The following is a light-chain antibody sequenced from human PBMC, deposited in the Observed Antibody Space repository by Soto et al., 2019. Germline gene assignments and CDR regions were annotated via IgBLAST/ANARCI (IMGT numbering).Light chain of an antibody. Sequence: EVVMTQSPATLSVSPGERATLSCRASQSVSSDLAWYQQKPGQAPRLLIYGASTRATGIPARFSGRGSGTEFTLIISGLQSEDSAVYYCQQYNNWPPYTFGQGTKLEIK. CDR2: GAS. CDR1: QSVSSD. CDR3: QQYNNWPPYT. J-gene: IGKJ2*01. V-gene: IGKV3-15*01.